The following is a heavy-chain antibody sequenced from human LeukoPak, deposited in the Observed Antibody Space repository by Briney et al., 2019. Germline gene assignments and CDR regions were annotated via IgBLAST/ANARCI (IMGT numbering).Heavy chain of an antibody. CDR2: INHSGST. Sequence: SETLSLTCAVYGGSFSGYYWSWIRQPPGKGLEWIGEINHSGSTNYNPSLKSRVTISVDTSKNQSSLKLSSVTAADTAVYYCARGRGILYYYYYYMDVWGKGTTVTVSS. J-gene: IGHJ6*03. V-gene: IGHV4-34*01. D-gene: IGHD6-13*01. CDR1: GGSFSGYY. CDR3: ARGRGILYYYYYYMDV.